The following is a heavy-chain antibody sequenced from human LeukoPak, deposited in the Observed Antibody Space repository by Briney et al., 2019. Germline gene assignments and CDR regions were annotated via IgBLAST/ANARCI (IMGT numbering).Heavy chain of an antibody. CDR2: IGSSSSYI. V-gene: IGHV3-21*01. D-gene: IGHD2-21*01. CDR1: GFTFSSYS. CDR3: ARVSGDCGGDCYYDY. J-gene: IGHJ4*02. Sequence: GGSLRLSCAASGFTFSSYSMNWVRQAPGKGLEWVSSIGSSSSYIYYADSVKGRFTISRDNAKNSLYLQMNSLRAEDTTVYYCARVSGDCGGDCYYDYWGQGTLVTVSS.